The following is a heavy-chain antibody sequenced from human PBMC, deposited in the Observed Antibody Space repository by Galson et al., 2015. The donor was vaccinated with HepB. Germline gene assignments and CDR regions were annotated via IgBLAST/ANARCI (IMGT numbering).Heavy chain of an antibody. D-gene: IGHD3-3*01. V-gene: IGHV1-3*04. CDR3: ASSGYYWGFDY. J-gene: IGHJ4*02. CDR1: RYTFTNFA. Sequence: SVKVSCKASRYTFTNFAMHWVRQAPGQRLEWMGWITTGNGNTKYSQKFQGRVTFTRDTSASTAYMELRSLRSEDTAVYYCASSGYYWGFDYWGQGILVTVSS. CDR2: ITTGNGNT.